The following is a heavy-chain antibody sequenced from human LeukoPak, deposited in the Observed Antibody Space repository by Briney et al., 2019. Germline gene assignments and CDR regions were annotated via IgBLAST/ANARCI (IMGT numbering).Heavy chain of an antibody. D-gene: IGHD6-13*01. Sequence: GGSLRLSCAASGFTFSSYAMHWVRQAPGKGLEWVAVISYDGSNKYYADSVKGRFTISRDNSKNTLYLQMNSLRAEDTAVYYCARGLSPEQQLVPVDYWGPGTLVTVSS. CDR1: GFTFSSYA. V-gene: IGHV3-30*04. CDR2: ISYDGSNK. J-gene: IGHJ4*02. CDR3: ARGLSPEQQLVPVDY.